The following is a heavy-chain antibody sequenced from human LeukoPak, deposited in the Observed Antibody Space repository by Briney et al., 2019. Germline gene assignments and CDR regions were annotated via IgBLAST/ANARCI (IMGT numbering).Heavy chain of an antibody. CDR1: GGSISSGGYY. CDR3: ARHPELYFFDY. V-gene: IGHV4-61*08. J-gene: IGHJ4*02. D-gene: IGHD3-10*01. Sequence: SQSLSLTCTVSGGSISSGGYYWSWIRQPPGKGLEWIGYISYSGSTNYNPSLKRRVTISADTSKNQVSLTLSSVTAADTAVYYCARHPELYFFDYWGQGTLVTVSS. CDR2: ISYSGST.